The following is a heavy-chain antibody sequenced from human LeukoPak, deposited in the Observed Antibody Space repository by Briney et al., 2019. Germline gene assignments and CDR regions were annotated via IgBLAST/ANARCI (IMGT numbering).Heavy chain of an antibody. D-gene: IGHD2-2*01. CDR1: GYTFTGYY. CDR2: INPNSGGT. V-gene: IGHV1-2*02. J-gene: IGHJ5*02. Sequence: ASVKVSCKASGYTFTGYYMHWVRQAPGQGLEWMGWINPNSGGTNYAQKFQGRVTMTRDTSISTAYMELSRLRSDDTAVYYCARDFPYNPRYCSSTNCSSPWGQGTLVTVSS. CDR3: ARDFPYNPRYCSSTNCSSP.